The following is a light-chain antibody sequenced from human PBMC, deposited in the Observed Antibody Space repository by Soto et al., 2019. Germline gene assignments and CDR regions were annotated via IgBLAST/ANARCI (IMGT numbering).Light chain of an antibody. CDR1: RSNIGDNA. CDR3: AVWDDSLNGLV. CDR2: YDD. Sequence: QSVLTQPPSVSEAPGQRVTISCSGSRSNIGDNAVNWYQQLPGKAPKLLIYYDDLLPSGVSDRFSGSKSGTSASLAISGLQSEDEADYYCAVWDDSLNGLVFGGGTKLTVL. V-gene: IGLV1-36*01. J-gene: IGLJ2*01.